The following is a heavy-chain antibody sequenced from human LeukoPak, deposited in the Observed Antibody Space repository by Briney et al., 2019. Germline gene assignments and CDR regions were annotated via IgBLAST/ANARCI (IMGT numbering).Heavy chain of an antibody. CDR1: GFTFSSYS. V-gene: IGHV3-48*01. J-gene: IGHJ4*02. Sequence: GGSLRLSCAASGFTFSSYSMNWVRQAPGKGLEWVSYISSSSSTIYYADSVKGRFTISRDNARNSLYLQMNSPRAEDTAVYYCTLGYYDSSGYPYWGQGTLVTVSS. CDR2: ISSSSSTI. D-gene: IGHD3-22*01. CDR3: TLGYYDSSGYPY.